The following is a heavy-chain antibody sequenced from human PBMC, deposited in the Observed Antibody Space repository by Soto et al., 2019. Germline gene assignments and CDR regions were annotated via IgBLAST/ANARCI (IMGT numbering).Heavy chain of an antibody. CDR3: ARDSDTCMEERDY. V-gene: IGHV3-33*01. Sequence: GGSLRLSCAASGFTFSSYGMHWVRQAPGKGLEWVAVIWYDGSNKYYVDSVKGRFTISRDNSKNTLYLKMNSLRAEDTAVYNCARDSDTCMEERDYWGQGTLVTVSS. J-gene: IGHJ4*02. D-gene: IGHD5-18*01. CDR2: IWYDGSNK. CDR1: GFTFSSYG.